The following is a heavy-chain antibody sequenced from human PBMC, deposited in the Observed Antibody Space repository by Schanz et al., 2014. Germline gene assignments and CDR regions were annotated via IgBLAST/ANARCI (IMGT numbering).Heavy chain of an antibody. CDR1: GYSFTEYF. J-gene: IGHJ4*02. V-gene: IGHV1-2*02. CDR2: INPNSGET. CDR3: ARARYTGYDCSGY. Sequence: QVQLVQSGAEVQMPGASMKVSCLASGYSFTEYFLHWVRQAPGQGLEWMGWINPNSGETNYERKFKGRVTLASDTSISTAFMELSGLTSDDTATYFCARARYTGYDCSGYWGQGTLLIVSS. D-gene: IGHD5-12*01.